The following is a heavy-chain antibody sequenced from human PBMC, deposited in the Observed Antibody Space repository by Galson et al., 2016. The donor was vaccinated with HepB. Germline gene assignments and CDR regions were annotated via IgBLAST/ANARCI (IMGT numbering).Heavy chain of an antibody. CDR2: INRNGNEK. V-gene: IGHV3-7*03. CDR1: GFTFSSFW. CDR3: ARQRSEDSSGYYGAGAYFDK. J-gene: IGHJ4*02. Sequence: SLRLSCAVSGFTFSSFWMTWVRLAPGKGLEWVANINRNGNEKNYVDSGRGRFTISRDNVKNSLYLQINSLGAEDTAVYFCARQRSEDSSGYYGAGAYFDKWGQGTQVTVSS. D-gene: IGHD3-22*01.